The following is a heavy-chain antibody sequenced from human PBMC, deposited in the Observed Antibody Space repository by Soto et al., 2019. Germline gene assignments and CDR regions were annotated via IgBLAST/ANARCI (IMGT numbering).Heavy chain of an antibody. J-gene: IGHJ5*02. D-gene: IGHD2-21*01. CDR2: VYDSGTS. V-gene: IGHV4-59*01. Sequence: QVQLQESGPGLVLPSETLSLTCTVSGGSMNSYYWTWVRQPPGKGLGWVGYVYDSGTSKYNASLESRITMSLDKSRNQFSLSLSYVTAADTAVYFWARYSPPKKSFDSNPGWLDPWGQGTLVAVSS. CDR3: ARYSPPKKSFDSNPGWLDP. CDR1: GGSMNSYY.